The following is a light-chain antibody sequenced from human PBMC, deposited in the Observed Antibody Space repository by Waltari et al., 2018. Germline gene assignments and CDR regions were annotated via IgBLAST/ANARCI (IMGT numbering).Light chain of an antibody. Sequence: QSALTQPRSVSGSPGQSVTSPCTGTSSECGGYHYVSWYQQHPAKAPKLMIYDVSQRPSGVPDRFSGSKSGNTASLTISGLQAEDEADYYCCSYAGSYSYVFGTGTKVTVL. J-gene: IGLJ1*01. V-gene: IGLV2-11*01. CDR1: SSECGGYHY. CDR3: CSYAGSYSYV. CDR2: DVS.